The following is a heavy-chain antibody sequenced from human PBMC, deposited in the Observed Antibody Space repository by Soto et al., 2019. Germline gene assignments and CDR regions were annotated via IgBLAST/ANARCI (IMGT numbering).Heavy chain of an antibody. Sequence: QDQLVQSGVEVKKPGASVKVSCKASGYSFTNYGITWVRQAPGQGFEWMGWISAYNGNTNYAQKFQGRVTMTTDASPSTAYWELRGLRSDDTAVYYCARDRGVAPPVAGNTHYYYYMDVWGKGTTVTVSS. J-gene: IGHJ6*03. CDR1: GYSFTNYG. CDR2: ISAYNGNT. D-gene: IGHD6-19*01. V-gene: IGHV1-18*01. CDR3: ARDRGVAPPVAGNTHYYYYMDV.